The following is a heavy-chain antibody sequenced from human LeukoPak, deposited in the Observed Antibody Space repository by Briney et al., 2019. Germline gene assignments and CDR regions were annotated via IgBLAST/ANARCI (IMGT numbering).Heavy chain of an antibody. CDR2: VFHSGNT. V-gene: IGHV4-39*01. Sequence: SETLSLTCSVSGGSISSSLYHWGWLRQPPGKGLEWIGNVFHSGNTYSSPSLQSRVAFSVATSKNQFSLKLTSVTATDTAVYYCARQIVGTSWNYYYSYIDVWGKGTSVSVSS. J-gene: IGHJ6*03. CDR1: GGSISSSLYH. CDR3: ARQIVGTSWNYYYSYIDV. D-gene: IGHD1-1*01.